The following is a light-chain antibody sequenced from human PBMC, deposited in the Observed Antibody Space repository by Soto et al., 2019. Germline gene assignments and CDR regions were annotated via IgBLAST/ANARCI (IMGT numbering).Light chain of an antibody. J-gene: IGLJ1*01. CDR2: EVS. V-gene: IGLV2-8*01. Sequence: QSVLTQPPSASGSPGQSVTISCTGTSSDVGGYNYVSWYQQHPGKAPKLMIYEVSKRPSGVPDRFSGSKSGNTASLTVSGLQAEGEADYYCSSYAGSNYVFGTGTKVTVL. CDR3: SSYAGSNYV. CDR1: SSDVGGYNY.